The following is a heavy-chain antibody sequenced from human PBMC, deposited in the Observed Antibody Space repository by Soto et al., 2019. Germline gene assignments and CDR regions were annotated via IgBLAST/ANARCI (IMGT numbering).Heavy chain of an antibody. D-gene: IGHD5-12*01. J-gene: IGHJ5*02. CDR1: GGSISRYY. CDR3: ARWVQLHWFEP. V-gene: IGHV4-59*01. CDR2: IYYSGST. Sequence: PSGTPALTCTVSGGSISRYYWSWVRQRPGKGLEWIGYIYYSGSTNYNPSLKSRVTISVDTSKNQFSLKLSSVTAADTAVYYCARWVQLHWFEPWGQGTLFSVSS.